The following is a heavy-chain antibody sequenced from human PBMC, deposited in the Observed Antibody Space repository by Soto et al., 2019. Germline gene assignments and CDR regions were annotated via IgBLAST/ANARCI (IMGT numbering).Heavy chain of an antibody. V-gene: IGHV3-23*01. CDR2: ISHTGITT. CDR3: ARDPRGYSGYDFFDV. D-gene: IGHD5-12*01. J-gene: IGHJ6*02. Sequence: GGSLRLSCVASGFTFSTYWMSWVRQAPGKGLQWVSTISHTGITTYYADSVKGRFTISRDNSKNTLYLQLNSLRAEDTAVYYCARDPRGYSGYDFFDVWGQGTTVTVSS. CDR1: GFTFSTYW.